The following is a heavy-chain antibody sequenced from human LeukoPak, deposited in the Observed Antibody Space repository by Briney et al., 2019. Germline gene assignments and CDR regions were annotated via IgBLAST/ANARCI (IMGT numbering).Heavy chain of an antibody. J-gene: IGHJ4*02. V-gene: IGHV3-15*01. CDR1: GFTFSNAW. CDR2: IKSKTDGGTT. Sequence: GGSLRLSCAASGFTFSNAWMSWVRQAPGKGLEWVGRIKSKTDGGTTDYAAPVKGRFTISRDDSKNTLYLQMNSPKTEDTAVYYCTTDGYGSGNKYFNDYWGQGTLVAVSS. CDR3: TTDGYGSGNKYFNDY. D-gene: IGHD3-10*01.